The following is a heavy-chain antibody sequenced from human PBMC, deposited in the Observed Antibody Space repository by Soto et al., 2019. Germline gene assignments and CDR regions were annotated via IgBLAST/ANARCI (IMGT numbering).Heavy chain of an antibody. Sequence: QVQLVQSGAEVKKPGSSVKVSCKASGGTFSSYAISWVRQAPGQGLEWMGGIIPIFGTANYAQKFQGRVTITADEATSTADMELSSLRSEDTAVYYCARERPETRRGYNSFDIWGQGTMVTVSS. CDR2: IIPIFGTA. V-gene: IGHV1-69*12. J-gene: IGHJ3*02. D-gene: IGHD6-25*01. CDR1: GGTFSSYA. CDR3: ARERPETRRGYNSFDI.